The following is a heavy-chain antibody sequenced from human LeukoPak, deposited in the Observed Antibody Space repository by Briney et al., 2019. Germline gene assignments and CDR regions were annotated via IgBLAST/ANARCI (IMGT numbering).Heavy chain of an antibody. CDR2: INPNTGIP. CDR3: ARDAATINFDY. CDR1: GYTFTPYS. D-gene: IGHD5-24*01. J-gene: IGHJ4*02. V-gene: IGHV7-4-1*02. Sequence: ASVKVSCKASGYTFTPYSINWVRQAPGQGLEWMGWINPNTGIPTYAQGFTGRFAFSLDTSVSTAYLHISSLKTEDTAVYYCARDAATINFDYWGQGTLVTVSS.